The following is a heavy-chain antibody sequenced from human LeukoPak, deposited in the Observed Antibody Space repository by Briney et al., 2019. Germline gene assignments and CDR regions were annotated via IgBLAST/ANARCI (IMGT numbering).Heavy chain of an antibody. CDR2: INPKSGGT. V-gene: IGHV1-2*06. D-gene: IGHD6-13*01. Sequence: GASVKVSCKASGYTFTGYYMHWVRQAPGQGLEWMGRINPKSGGTNYAQKFQGRVTMTRDTSISTAYLQWSSLKASDTAMYYCARHEYSSRSYYYYYMDVWGKGTTVTVSS. J-gene: IGHJ6*03. CDR3: ARHEYSSRSYYYYYMDV. CDR1: GYTFTGYY.